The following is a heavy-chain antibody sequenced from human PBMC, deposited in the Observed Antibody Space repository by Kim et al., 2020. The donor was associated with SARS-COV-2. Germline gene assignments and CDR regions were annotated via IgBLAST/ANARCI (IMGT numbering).Heavy chain of an antibody. CDR2: INPNSGAT. J-gene: IGHJ4*01. V-gene: IGHV1-2*06. Sequence: ASVKVSCKASGYTFTGYYIYWVRQAPGQGLEWMGRINPNSGATESAQKFQGRVTMTRDTSISTAYLELSSLRSDDTAVYSCASGDCYGSGNLYYFDYWG. CDR3: ASGDCYGSGNLYYFDY. D-gene: IGHD3-10*01. CDR1: GYTFTGYY.